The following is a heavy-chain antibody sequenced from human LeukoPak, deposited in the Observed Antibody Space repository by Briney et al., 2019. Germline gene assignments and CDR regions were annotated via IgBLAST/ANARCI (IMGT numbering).Heavy chain of an antibody. CDR2: IIPIFGTA. Sequence: GASVKVSCKASGGTFSSYAISWVRQAPGQGLEWMGGIIPIFGTANYAQKFQGRVTITADKSTSTAYMELSSLRSEDTAVYYCARWKPYLTGYYSPRPYYYYMDVWGKGTTVTVSS. V-gene: IGHV1-69*06. D-gene: IGHD3-9*01. J-gene: IGHJ6*03. CDR3: ARWKPYLTGYYSPRPYYYYMDV. CDR1: GGTFSSYA.